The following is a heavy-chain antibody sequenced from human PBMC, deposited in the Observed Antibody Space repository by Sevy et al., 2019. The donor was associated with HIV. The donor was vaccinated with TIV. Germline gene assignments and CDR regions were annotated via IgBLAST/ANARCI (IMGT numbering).Heavy chain of an antibody. CDR3: ARDSARRDAYCSSTSCYKPEY. V-gene: IGHV1-18*01. Sequence: ASVKVSCKASGYTFTSYGISWVRQAPGQGLEWMGWISAYNGNTNYAQKLQGRVTMTTDTSTSTAYMELRSLRSDDTAVYYCARDSARRDAYCSSTSCYKPEYWGQGTLVTVSS. CDR1: GYTFTSYG. J-gene: IGHJ4*02. CDR2: ISAYNGNT. D-gene: IGHD2-2*02.